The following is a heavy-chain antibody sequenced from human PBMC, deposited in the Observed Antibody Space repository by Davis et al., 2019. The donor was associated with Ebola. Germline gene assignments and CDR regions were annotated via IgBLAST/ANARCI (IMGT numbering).Heavy chain of an antibody. V-gene: IGHV3-23*01. Sequence: GESLKISCAASGFSFTSYSMNWVRQAPGKGLEWVSRISAIGGDTYYADSVKSRFTISRDNSKNTLNLQMNSLRAEDTAIYYCAKLDYNDSYFQDWGQGTLVTVSS. CDR2: ISAIGGDT. J-gene: IGHJ1*01. D-gene: IGHD4-17*01. CDR3: AKLDYNDSYFQD. CDR1: GFSFTSYS.